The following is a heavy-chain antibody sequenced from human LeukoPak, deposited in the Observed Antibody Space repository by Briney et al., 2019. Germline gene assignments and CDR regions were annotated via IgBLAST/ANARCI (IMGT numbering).Heavy chain of an antibody. J-gene: IGHJ4*02. CDR1: GFTFSSYW. V-gene: IGHV3-15*01. Sequence: AGGSLRLSCAASGFTFSSYWMSWVRQAPGKGLEWVGRIKSKTDGGTTDYAAPVKGRFTISRDDSKNTLYLQMNSLKTEDTAVYYCTTDRSVATIYDYWGQGTLVTVSS. CDR2: IKSKTDGGTT. D-gene: IGHD5-12*01. CDR3: TTDRSVATIYDY.